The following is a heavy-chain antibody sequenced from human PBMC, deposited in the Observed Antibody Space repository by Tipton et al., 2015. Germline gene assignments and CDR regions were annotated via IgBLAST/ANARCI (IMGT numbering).Heavy chain of an antibody. J-gene: IGHJ4*02. D-gene: IGHD6-19*01. V-gene: IGHV4-59*01. Sequence: TLSLTCTVSGGSISSYYWSWIRQPPGKGLEWIGYIYYSGSTNYNPSLKSRVTISVDTSKNQFSLKLSSVTAADTAVYYCAREGRSGWYSTIDYWGQGTLVTVSS. CDR2: IYYSGST. CDR3: AREGRSGWYSTIDY. CDR1: GGSISSYY.